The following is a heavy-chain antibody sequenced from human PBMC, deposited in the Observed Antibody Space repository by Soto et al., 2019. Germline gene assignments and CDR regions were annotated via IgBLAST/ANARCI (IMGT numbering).Heavy chain of an antibody. J-gene: IGHJ4*02. V-gene: IGHV4-4*02. CDR3: ARFVPCSDGSCALDY. CDR2: ISHSGFT. Sequence: SETLSLTCSFSGGYITNRNWWSWVRQSPEMGLEWVGEISHSGFTNYNPSLKGRVTTSLDKSRNQFSLTVTSVTAADTAVYYCARFVPCSDGSCALDYWGQGTLVTVSS. CDR1: GGYITNRNW. D-gene: IGHD2-15*01.